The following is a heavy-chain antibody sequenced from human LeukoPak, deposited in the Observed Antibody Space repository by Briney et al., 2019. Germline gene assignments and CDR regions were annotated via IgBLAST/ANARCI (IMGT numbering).Heavy chain of an antibody. CDR1: GYSISSGYY. Sequence: PSETLSLTCAVSGYSISSGYYWGWIRQPPGKGLEWIGSIYHSGSTYYNPSLKSRVTISVDTSKNQFSLKLSSVTAADTAVYYCASEYSSGHIDCWGQGTLVTVSS. V-gene: IGHV4-38-2*01. CDR2: IYHSGST. CDR3: ASEYSSGHIDC. D-gene: IGHD6-19*01. J-gene: IGHJ4*02.